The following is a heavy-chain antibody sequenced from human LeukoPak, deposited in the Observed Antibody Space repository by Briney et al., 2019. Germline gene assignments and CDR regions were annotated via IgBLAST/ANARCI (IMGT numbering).Heavy chain of an antibody. CDR3: AREGGSIQLRSYYFDY. V-gene: IGHV4-59*01. J-gene: IGHJ4*02. CDR1: GGSISSYY. CDR2: IYYRGST. Sequence: PSETMSLTCTVSGGSISSYYWSWIRQPPGKGLEWIGYIYYRGSTNYNPALKSRVTISVDTSKNQFSLKLSSVTAADTAVYYCAREGGSIQLRSYYFDYWGQGTLVTVSS. D-gene: IGHD5-18*01.